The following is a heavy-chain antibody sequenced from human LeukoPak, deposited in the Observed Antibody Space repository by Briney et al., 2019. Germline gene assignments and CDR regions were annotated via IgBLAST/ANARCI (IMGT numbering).Heavy chain of an antibody. CDR2: INQDGTQK. CDR3: TTGEMDH. CDR1: GVAFSPHW. Sequence: GGSLRLSCAGSGVAFSPHWMIWVRQAPGKGLEWVAIINQDGTQKYYVDSVEGRFTISRDNARNSVYPQMTSLGAEDTAVYYCTTGEMDHWGQGTQVTVSS. D-gene: IGHD7-27*01. J-gene: IGHJ4*02. V-gene: IGHV3-7*01.